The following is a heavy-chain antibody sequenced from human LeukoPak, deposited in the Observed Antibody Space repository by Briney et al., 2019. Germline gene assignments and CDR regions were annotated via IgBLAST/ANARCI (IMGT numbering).Heavy chain of an antibody. CDR1: GVTFSSYA. CDR2: ISGSGGST. CDR3: AKDGGMIVVVTDPDY. J-gene: IGHJ4*02. Sequence: PGGSLRLSCAASGVTFSSYAMSWVRQAPGKGLEWVSAISGSGGSTYYADSVKGRFTISRDNSKNTLYLQMNSLRAEDTAVYYCAKDGGMIVVVTDPDYWGQGTLVTVSS. V-gene: IGHV3-23*01. D-gene: IGHD3-22*01.